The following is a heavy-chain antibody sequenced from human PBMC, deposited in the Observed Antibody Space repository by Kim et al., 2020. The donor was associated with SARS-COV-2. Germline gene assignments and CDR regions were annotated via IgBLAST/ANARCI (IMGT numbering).Heavy chain of an antibody. V-gene: IGHV6-1*01. CDR2: I. CDR3: ARDRGPRPFDI. Sequence: IDYAVSVKSRITIYADTSKNRLSLQLSSVTPEDTAVYYCARDRGPRPFDIWGQGTMVTVSS. J-gene: IGHJ3*02. D-gene: IGHD3-10*01.